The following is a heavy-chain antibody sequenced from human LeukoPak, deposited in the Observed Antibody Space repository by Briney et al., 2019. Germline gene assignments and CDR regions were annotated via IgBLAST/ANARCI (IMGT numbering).Heavy chain of an antibody. CDR2: MYPSGST. D-gene: IGHD3-10*01. Sequence: SGTLSLTCAVSGGSISSSNWWSWVRQPPGKGLEWIGEMYPSGSTNYNPSLKSRVTISIDKSKNQFSLKLTSVTAADTAVYYCARAGYYGPFDYWGQGTLVTVSS. V-gene: IGHV4-4*02. CDR3: ARAGYYGPFDY. J-gene: IGHJ4*02. CDR1: GGSISSSNW.